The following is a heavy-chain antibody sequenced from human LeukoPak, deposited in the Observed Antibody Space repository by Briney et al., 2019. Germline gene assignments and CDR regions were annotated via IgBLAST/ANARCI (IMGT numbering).Heavy chain of an antibody. CDR3: PRITAYDDS. J-gene: IGHJ5*01. V-gene: IGHV3-53*01. D-gene: IGHD1-20*01. Sequence: GGSLRLSCAASGFTVSSNYMNWVRQAPGKGLEWVSGIYVDGSTYYADSVKGRFTISRDNSRDTLYLRMNSLRAEDTAVYYCPRITAYDDSWGQGTLVTVSS. CDR2: IYVDGST. CDR1: GFTVSSNY.